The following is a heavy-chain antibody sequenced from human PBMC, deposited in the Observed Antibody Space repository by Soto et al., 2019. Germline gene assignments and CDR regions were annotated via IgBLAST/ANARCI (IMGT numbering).Heavy chain of an antibody. V-gene: IGHV5-51*01. CDR3: ARHSKAGNYYYGMDV. Sequence: GESLKISCKGSGYSLTSYWIGWVRQMPGKGLEWMGIIYPGDSDTRYSPSFQGQVTISADKSISTAYLQWSSLKASDTAMYYCARHSKAGNYYYGMDVWGQGTTVTVSS. D-gene: IGHD6-13*01. CDR1: GYSLTSYW. CDR2: IYPGDSDT. J-gene: IGHJ6*02.